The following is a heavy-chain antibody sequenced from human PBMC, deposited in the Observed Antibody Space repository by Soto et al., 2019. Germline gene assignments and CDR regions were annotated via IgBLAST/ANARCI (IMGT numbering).Heavy chain of an antibody. CDR1: GFTFSSYG. CDR3: ARDLSKYDY. V-gene: IGHV3-33*01. CDR2: IWYDGSNK. Sequence: QVQLVESGGGVVQPGRSLRLSCAASGFTFSSYGMHWVRQAPGKGLEWVAVIWYDGSNKYYADSVKGRFTISRDNSKNPLYLQMNSLRAEDTAVYYCARDLSKYDYWGQGTLVTVSS. J-gene: IGHJ4*02.